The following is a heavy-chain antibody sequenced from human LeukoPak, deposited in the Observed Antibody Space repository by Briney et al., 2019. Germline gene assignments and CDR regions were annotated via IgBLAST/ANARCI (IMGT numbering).Heavy chain of an antibody. CDR1: GFTFSNYV. V-gene: IGHV3-23*01. CDR3: AKLHGYYYDSSGYYFDY. J-gene: IGHJ4*02. Sequence: GGSLRLSCAASGFTFSNYVMTWVRQAPGKGLQWVSAISGSGNSTYYADSVRGRFTISRDNSKNTLYLQMNSLRAEDTAVYYCAKLHGYYYDSSGYYFDYWGQGTLVTVSS. CDR2: ISGSGNST. D-gene: IGHD3-22*01.